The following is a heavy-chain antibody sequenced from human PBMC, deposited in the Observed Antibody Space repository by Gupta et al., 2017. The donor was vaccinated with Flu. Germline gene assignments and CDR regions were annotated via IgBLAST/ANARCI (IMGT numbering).Heavy chain of an antibody. V-gene: IGHV3-48*03. Sequence: EVQLVESGGGLVQPGGSLRLSCEASGFTFTTYAFMWVRQAPRKGLEWLSYISSSGSTIYYADSVKGRFTISRDDAKDSLYLQMNSLRAEDTAVYYGAPAAPNFDYWGQGALVAVSS. CDR2: ISSSGSTI. D-gene: IGHD2-15*01. J-gene: IGHJ4*02. CDR3: APAAPNFDY. CDR1: GFTFTTYA.